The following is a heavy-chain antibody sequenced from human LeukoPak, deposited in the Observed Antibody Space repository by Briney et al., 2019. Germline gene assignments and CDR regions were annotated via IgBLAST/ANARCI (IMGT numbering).Heavy chain of an antibody. D-gene: IGHD3-22*01. V-gene: IGHV3-48*03. J-gene: IGHJ4*02. CDR3: AREDDSSGYYYGIHDY. CDR1: GFTFSSYE. Sequence: GGSPRLSCAASGFTFSSYEMNWVRQAPGKGLEWVSYINSGGDTIHYADSVKGRFTVSRDDAQRSLYLQMNSLRAEDTAVYYCAREDDSSGYYYGIHDYWGQGTLVAVSP. CDR2: INSGGDTI.